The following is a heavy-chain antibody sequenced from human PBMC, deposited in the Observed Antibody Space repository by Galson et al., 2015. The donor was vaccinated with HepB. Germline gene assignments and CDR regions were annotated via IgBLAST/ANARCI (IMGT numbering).Heavy chain of an antibody. CDR3: AREEVAASFDY. CDR1: GFTFSSYA. CDR2: ISYDGSNK. J-gene: IGHJ4*02. Sequence: SLRLSCAASGFTFSSYAKHWVRQAPGKGLEWVAVISYDGSNKYYADSVKGRFTISRDNSKNTLYLQMNSLRAEDTAVYYCAREEVAASFDYWGQGTLVTVSS. D-gene: IGHD2-15*01. V-gene: IGHV3-30-3*01.